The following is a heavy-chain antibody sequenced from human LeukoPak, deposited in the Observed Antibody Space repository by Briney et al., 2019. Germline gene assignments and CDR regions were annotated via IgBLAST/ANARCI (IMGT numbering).Heavy chain of an antibody. V-gene: IGHV4-31*03. CDR3: ARVRSGSYFPHRIGY. J-gene: IGHJ4*02. CDR2: IYYSGST. CDR1: GGSISSGGYY. Sequence: SETLSLTCTVSGGSISSGGYYWSWIRQHPGKGLEWTGYIYYSGSTYYNPSLKSRVTISVDTSKNQFSLKLSSVTAADTAVYYCARVRSGSYFPHRIGYWGQGTLVTVSS. D-gene: IGHD1-26*01.